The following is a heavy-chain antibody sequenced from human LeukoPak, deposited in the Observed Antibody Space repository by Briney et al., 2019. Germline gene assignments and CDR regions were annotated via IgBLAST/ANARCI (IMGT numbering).Heavy chain of an antibody. CDR2: IIPIFGTA. Sequence: SLKVSCKASGGTFSSYAISWVRQAPGQGLEWMGGIIPIFGTANYAQKFQGRVTITADESTSTAYMELSSLRSEDTAVYYCARDQEALNWFDPWGQGTLVTVSS. V-gene: IGHV1-69*13. CDR3: ARDQEALNWFDP. CDR1: GGTFSSYA. J-gene: IGHJ5*02.